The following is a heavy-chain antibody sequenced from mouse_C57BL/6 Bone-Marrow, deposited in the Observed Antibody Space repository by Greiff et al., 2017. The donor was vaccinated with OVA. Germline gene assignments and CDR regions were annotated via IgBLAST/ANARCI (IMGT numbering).Heavy chain of an antibody. CDR2: IDPSDSHT. J-gene: IGHJ3*01. CDR3: ASAVFAY. V-gene: IGHV1-50*01. Sequence: VKQSCKAPGYTFTSYWMQWIKQRPGQGLEWIGEIDPSDSHTNYNQKFKGKATLTVDTSSSTAYMQLSSLTSEDAAVYYCASAVFAYWGQGTLVTVSA. CDR1: GYTFTSYW.